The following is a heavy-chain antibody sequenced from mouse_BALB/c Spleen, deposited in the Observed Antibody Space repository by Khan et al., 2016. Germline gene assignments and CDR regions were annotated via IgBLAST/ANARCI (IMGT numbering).Heavy chain of an antibody. D-gene: IGHD2-10*02. Sequence: VQLQQSGPELVKPGASVKIPCKASGYTFTDYNMDWVKQSHGKSLEWIGDINPDNGGTIYNQKFKGKATLTVDKSSSTAYMELRSLTSEDTAVYYCARNEYGNYGFAYWGQGTLVTVSA. CDR3: ARNEYGNYGFAY. J-gene: IGHJ3*01. CDR2: INPDNGGT. CDR1: GYTFTDYN. V-gene: IGHV1-18*01.